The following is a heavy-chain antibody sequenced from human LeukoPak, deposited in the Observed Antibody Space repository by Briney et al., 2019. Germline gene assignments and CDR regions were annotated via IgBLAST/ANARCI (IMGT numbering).Heavy chain of an antibody. V-gene: IGHV3-48*03. CDR2: ISSSGSTI. D-gene: IGHD6-19*01. CDR1: GFTFSSYE. J-gene: IGHJ3*02. Sequence: GRSLRLSCAASGFTFSSYEMNWVGQAPGKGLEWVSYISSSGSTIYYADSVKGRFTISRDNAKNSLYLQMNSLRAEDTAVYYCARRHSSGWNDAFDIWGQGTMVTVSS. CDR3: ARRHSSGWNDAFDI.